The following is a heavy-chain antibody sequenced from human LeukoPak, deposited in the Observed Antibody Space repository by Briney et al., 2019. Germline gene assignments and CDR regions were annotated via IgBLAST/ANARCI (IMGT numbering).Heavy chain of an antibody. D-gene: IGHD1-26*01. Sequence: GGSLRLSCAASGFTFSSYAMSWVRQAPGKGLEWVSAIRDSGSSTHYADSVKSRFTTSRDNSKNTLFLQMNSLRAEDTAIYYCAKYGPQDSGSSHFDYWGQGALVTVSS. J-gene: IGHJ4*02. CDR2: IRDSGSST. V-gene: IGHV3-23*01. CDR3: AKYGPQDSGSSHFDY. CDR1: GFTFSSYA.